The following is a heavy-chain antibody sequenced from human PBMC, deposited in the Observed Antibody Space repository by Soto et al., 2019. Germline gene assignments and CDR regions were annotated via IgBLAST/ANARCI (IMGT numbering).Heavy chain of an antibody. D-gene: IGHD3-22*01. J-gene: IGHJ4*02. Sequence: TSETLSLTCTVSGGSISSYYWSWIRQPPGKGLEWIGYIYYSGSTNYNPSLKSRVTISVDTSKNQFSLKLSSVTAADTAVYYCARSRGYREVFDYWGQGTLVPVSS. V-gene: IGHV4-59*08. CDR2: IYYSGST. CDR3: ARSRGYREVFDY. CDR1: GGSISSYY.